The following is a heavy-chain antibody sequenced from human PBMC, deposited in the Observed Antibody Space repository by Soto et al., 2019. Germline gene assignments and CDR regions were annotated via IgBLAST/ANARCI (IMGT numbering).Heavy chain of an antibody. D-gene: IGHD1-26*01. J-gene: IGHJ3*02. V-gene: IGHV3-21*01. CDR3: ARSLIVGAIEGAFDI. Sequence: EVQLVESGGGLGKPGGSLRLSCAASGFTFSSYSMNWVRQAPGKGLEWVSSISSSSSYIYYADSVKGRFTISRDNAKNALYLQMNSLRAEDTAVYYCARSLIVGAIEGAFDIWGQGTMVTVSS. CDR2: ISSSSSYI. CDR1: GFTFSSYS.